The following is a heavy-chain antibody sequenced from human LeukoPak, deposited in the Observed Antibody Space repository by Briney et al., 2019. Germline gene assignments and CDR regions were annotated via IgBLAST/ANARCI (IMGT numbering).Heavy chain of an antibody. CDR2: IYWDDDK. CDR3: ARWPVRGSGH. V-gene: IGHV2-5*02. CDR1: GFSLTTNGVG. D-gene: IGHD3-10*02. Sequence: SGPTLVKPTQTLTLTCSFSGFSLTTNGVGVGWIRQPPGKALEWLALIYWDDDKRYSPSLKSRVTITKDTSRNQVVLTMTNLDPVDTATYYCARWPVRGSGHWGQGTLVTVSS. J-gene: IGHJ4*02.